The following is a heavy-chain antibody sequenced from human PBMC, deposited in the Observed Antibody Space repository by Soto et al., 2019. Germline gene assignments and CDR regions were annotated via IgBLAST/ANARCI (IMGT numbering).Heavy chain of an antibody. CDR1: GFTFSSYG. V-gene: IGHV3-30*18. J-gene: IGHJ3*02. CDR3: AKGGYCSGGSCYDHAFDI. CDR2: ISYDGSNK. Sequence: QVQLVESGGGVVQPGRSLRLSCAASGFTFSSYGMHWVRQAPGKGLEWVAVISYDGSNKYYADSVKGRFTISRDNSKNTXXLQMNSLRAEDTAVYYCAKGGYCSGGSCYDHAFDIWGQGTMVTVSS. D-gene: IGHD2-15*01.